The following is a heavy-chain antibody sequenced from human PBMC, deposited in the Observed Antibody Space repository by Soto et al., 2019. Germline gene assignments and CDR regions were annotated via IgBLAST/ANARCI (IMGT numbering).Heavy chain of an antibody. J-gene: IGHJ4*02. CDR3: ARELFSSTATYDY. D-gene: IGHD6-13*01. Sequence: QVQLVQSGSEVKKPGASVKVSCKASGYTFSDYDINWVRQAAGQGLEWMGWMNSNTGNTGYAQKFQGRVTMTLNSSMRTAYMELNSLRSEDTAVYYCARELFSSTATYDYWGQGTLVTVSS. CDR2: MNSNTGNT. CDR1: GYTFSDYD. V-gene: IGHV1-8*01.